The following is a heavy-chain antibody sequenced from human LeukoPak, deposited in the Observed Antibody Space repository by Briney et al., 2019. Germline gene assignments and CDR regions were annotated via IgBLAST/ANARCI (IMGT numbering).Heavy chain of an antibody. CDR1: GYTFTSYD. CDR3: AELGITMIGGV. D-gene: IGHD3-10*02. Sequence: ASVKVSCKASGYTFTSYDINWVRQATGQGLEWMGWMNPNSGNTAYAQKFQGRVTMTRNTSISTACTERSSLRADDTAVYYCAELGITMIGGVWGKGTTVTISS. J-gene: IGHJ6*04. CDR2: MNPNSGNT. V-gene: IGHV1-8*01.